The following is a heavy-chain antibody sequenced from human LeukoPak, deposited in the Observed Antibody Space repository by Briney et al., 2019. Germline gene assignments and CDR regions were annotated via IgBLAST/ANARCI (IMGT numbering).Heavy chain of an antibody. J-gene: IGHJ4*02. V-gene: IGHV1-2*06. CDR1: GYTFTGYY. D-gene: IGHD6-19*01. CDR3: ARGSYSSGRYPGPGDSHY. CDR2: INPNSGGT. Sequence: GASVKVSCKASGYTFTGYYMHWVRQARGQGLEWMGRINPNSGGTNYAQKFQGRVTITRDTSISTAYMELSRLRSDDTAVYYCARGSYSSGRYPGPGDSHYWGQGTLVTVSS.